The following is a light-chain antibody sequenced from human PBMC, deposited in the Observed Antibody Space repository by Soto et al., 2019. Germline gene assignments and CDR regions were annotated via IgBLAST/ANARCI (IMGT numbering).Light chain of an antibody. CDR3: QQRSNWLYT. CDR2: DAS. CDR1: QSVSDY. V-gene: IGKV3-11*01. Sequence: EIVLTQSPATLSLSPGERATLSCRASQSVSDYLAWYQHKPGQAPRLLIHDASSRATGIPARFSGSGSGTDFTLTISSLEPEEFAIYYCQQRSNWLYTFGQGTKLEIK. J-gene: IGKJ2*01.